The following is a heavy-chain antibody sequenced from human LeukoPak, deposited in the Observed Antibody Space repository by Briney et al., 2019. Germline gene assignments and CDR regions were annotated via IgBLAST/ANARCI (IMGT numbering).Heavy chain of an antibody. Sequence: GGSLRLSCAASGFTFSSYWMHWVRQAPGKGLVWVSRVSSDGRSTSSADSVKGRFSISRDNSKKTLYLQMSSLRDEDTAVYYCAGVSESGWYYFDYWGQGTLVTVSS. CDR1: GFTFSSYW. CDR2: VSSDGRST. V-gene: IGHV3-74*01. J-gene: IGHJ4*02. D-gene: IGHD6-19*01. CDR3: AGVSESGWYYFDY.